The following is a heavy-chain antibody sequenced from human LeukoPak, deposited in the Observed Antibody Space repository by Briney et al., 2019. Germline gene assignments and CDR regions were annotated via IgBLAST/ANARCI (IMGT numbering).Heavy chain of an antibody. J-gene: IGHJ3*02. D-gene: IGHD1-14*01. CDR2: ISSSGSTI. Sequence: GGSLRLSCAASGFTFSSYEMNWVRQAPGKGLEWVSYISSSGSTIYYADSVKGRFTISRDNAKNSLYLQMNSLRAEDTAVYYCARAGGRRSAFDIWGQGTMVTVSS. V-gene: IGHV3-48*03. CDR3: ARAGGRRSAFDI. CDR1: GFTFSSYE.